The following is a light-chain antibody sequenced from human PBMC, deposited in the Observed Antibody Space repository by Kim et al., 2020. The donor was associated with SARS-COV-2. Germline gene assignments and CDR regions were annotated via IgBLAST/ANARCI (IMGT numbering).Light chain of an antibody. CDR2: GAS. J-gene: IGKJ4*01. CDR3: QQYGSSPPLT. Sequence: PGERATLSCRASQSVSSSYLAWYQQKPGQAPRLLIYGASSRATGIPDRFSGSGSGTDFTLTISRLEPEDFAVYYCQQYGSSPPLTFGGGTKVEIK. V-gene: IGKV3-20*01. CDR1: QSVSSSY.